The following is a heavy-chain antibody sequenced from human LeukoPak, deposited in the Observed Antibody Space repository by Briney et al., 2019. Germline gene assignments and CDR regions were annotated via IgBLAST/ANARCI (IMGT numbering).Heavy chain of an antibody. Sequence: SETLSLTCTVSGGSIGSYYWNWIRQPPGKGLEWIGSVYYTGDTHYNPSLKSRVSVSVDTSRNEFYLNLKSVSAADTATYFCARDRDSSWYGSFDPWGPGILGTVSS. D-gene: IGHD6-13*01. CDR3: ARDRDSSWYGSFDP. V-gene: IGHV4-59*01. J-gene: IGHJ5*02. CDR1: GGSIGSYY. CDR2: VYYTGDT.